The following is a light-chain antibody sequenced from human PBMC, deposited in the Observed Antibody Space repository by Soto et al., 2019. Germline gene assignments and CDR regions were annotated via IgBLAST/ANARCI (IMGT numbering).Light chain of an antibody. CDR2: GAS. CDR3: QHYGTSPTWT. V-gene: IGKV3-20*01. J-gene: IGKJ1*01. CDR1: QSVSSSY. Sequence: EIVLTQSPGTLSLSPGERATLSCRASQSVSSSYLAWYQQKPGQAPRLLIYGASSRATGIPDRFSGSGSGTDFTLTISRLEPEDFAVYYCQHYGTSPTWTFGRGPKVEI.